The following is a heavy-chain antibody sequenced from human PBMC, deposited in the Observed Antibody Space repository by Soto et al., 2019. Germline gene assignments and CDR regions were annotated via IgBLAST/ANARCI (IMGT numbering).Heavy chain of an antibody. V-gene: IGHV4-31*03. CDR1: GGSISSGGYY. D-gene: IGHD2-15*01. J-gene: IGHJ4*02. Sequence: PSETLSLTCTVSGGSISSGGYYWSWIRQHPGKGLEWIGYIYYSGSTYYNPSLKSRVTISVDTSKNQFSLKLSSVTAADTAVYYFARVLGPAVVVVAAPSGCFDYWGQGTLVTVSS. CDR3: ARVLGPAVVVVAAPSGCFDY. CDR2: IYYSGST.